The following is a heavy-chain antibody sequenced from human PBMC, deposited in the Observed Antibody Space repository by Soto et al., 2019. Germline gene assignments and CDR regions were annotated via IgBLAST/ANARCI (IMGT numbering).Heavy chain of an antibody. CDR2: IYSSGST. CDR3: ARDFPFCSGGSCYPTRGAFDS. V-gene: IGHV4-31*03. J-gene: IGHJ3*02. Sequence: SETLSLTCTVSGDSISSGGYYWTWIRQPPGQGLEWIGYIYSSGSTYYNPSLKSRITISLDTSKNLFSLRLSSVTAADTAVYYCARDFPFCSGGSCYPTRGAFDSRGRGTTVPVSS. D-gene: IGHD2-15*01. CDR1: GDSISSGGYY.